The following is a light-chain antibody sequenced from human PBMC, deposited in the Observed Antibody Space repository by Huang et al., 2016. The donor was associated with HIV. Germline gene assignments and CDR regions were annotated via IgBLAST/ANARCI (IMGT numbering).Light chain of an antibody. J-gene: IGKJ3*01. Sequence: DIVMTQSPDSLAVSLGERATINCKSSQNILHDSDSRNYLAWYQQKPGQPPKLLIHWASIRKSGVPDRFIGSGAETDFTLTISSLQAEDVAVYYCQQYYSSPFTFGPGTNVDI. CDR3: QQYYSSPFT. CDR1: QNILHDSDSRNY. CDR2: WAS. V-gene: IGKV4-1*01.